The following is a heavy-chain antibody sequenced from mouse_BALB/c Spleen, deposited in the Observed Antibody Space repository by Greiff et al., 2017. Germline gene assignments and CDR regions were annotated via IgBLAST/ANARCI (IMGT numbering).Heavy chain of an antibody. V-gene: IGHV5-17*02. CDR3: ARSTTATDFDY. CDR1: GFTFSSYA. Sequence: EVKVEESGGGLVKPGGSLKLSCAASGFTFSSYAMSWVRQTPEKRLEWVASISSGSSTIYYADTVKGRFTISRDNPKNTLFLQMTSLRSEDTAMYYCARSTTATDFDYWGQGTTLTVSS. CDR2: ISSGSSTI. J-gene: IGHJ2*01. D-gene: IGHD1-2*01.